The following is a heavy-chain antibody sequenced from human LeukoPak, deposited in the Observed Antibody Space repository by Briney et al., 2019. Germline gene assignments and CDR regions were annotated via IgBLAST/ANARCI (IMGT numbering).Heavy chain of an antibody. CDR2: IYHSGNT. CDR3: ARRGGSGYDP. V-gene: IGHV4-38-2*02. J-gene: IGHJ5*02. D-gene: IGHD2-15*01. CDR1: GYSISSGYY. Sequence: PSETLSLTCTVSGYSISSGYYWGWIRQPPGKGLEWIGSIYHSGNTNYNASLKSRVTISVDTSKNQFSLKLSSVTAADTAVYYCARRGGSGYDPWGQGTLVTVSS.